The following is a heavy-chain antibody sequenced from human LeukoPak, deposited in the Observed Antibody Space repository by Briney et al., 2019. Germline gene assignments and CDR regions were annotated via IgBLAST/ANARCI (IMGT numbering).Heavy chain of an antibody. Sequence: ASVKVSCKASGYTFTSYYMHWVRQAPGQGLEWMGIINPSGGSTSYAQKFQGRVTITRNTSISTAYMELSSLRSEDTAVYYCARGLRGSPPAYWGPGTLVTVSS. J-gene: IGHJ4*02. CDR1: GYTFTSYY. D-gene: IGHD1-26*01. V-gene: IGHV1-46*01. CDR3: ARGLRGSPPAY. CDR2: INPSGGST.